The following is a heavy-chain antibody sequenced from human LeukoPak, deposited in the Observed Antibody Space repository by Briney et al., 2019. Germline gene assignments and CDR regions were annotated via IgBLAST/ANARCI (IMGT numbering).Heavy chain of an antibody. CDR1: GGSISSYY. D-gene: IGHD1-26*01. J-gene: IGHJ4*02. Sequence: SETLSLTCTVSGGSISSYYWNWIRQPAGKGLEWIGRIYTSGSTNYNPSLKSRVTMSVDTSKNQFSLKLSSVTAADTAVYYCARDRSIVGATTGTFDYWGQGTLVTVSS. CDR2: IYTSGST. CDR3: ARDRSIVGATTGTFDY. V-gene: IGHV4-4*07.